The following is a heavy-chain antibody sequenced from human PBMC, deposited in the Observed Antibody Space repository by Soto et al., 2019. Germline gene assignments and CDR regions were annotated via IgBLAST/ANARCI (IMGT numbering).Heavy chain of an antibody. CDR3: AADGGTTGFFSPYNWFDP. CDR2: IVVGSGNT. D-gene: IGHD4-17*01. J-gene: IGHJ5*02. CDR1: GFTFTSSA. Sequence: AASVKVSCKASGFTFTSSAVQWVRQARGQRLEWIGWIVVGSGNTNYAQKFQDRVTITRDMSTSTAYMELSSLRSEDTAVYYCAADGGTTGFFSPYNWFDPWGQGALVNVSS. V-gene: IGHV1-58*01.